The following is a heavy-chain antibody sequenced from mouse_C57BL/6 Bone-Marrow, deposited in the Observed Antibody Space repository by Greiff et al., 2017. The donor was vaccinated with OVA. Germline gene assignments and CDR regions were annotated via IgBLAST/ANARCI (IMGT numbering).Heavy chain of an antibody. CDR1: GYTFTTYS. J-gene: IGHJ3*01. CDR2: FHPYNDDT. D-gene: IGHD2-4*01. Sequence: VKLMESGAELVKPGASVKMSCKASGYTFTTYSIEWMKQNPGKSLEWIGNFHPYNDDTKYNEKFKGKATLTVEKSSSTVYLELSRLTSEDSAVYYCARRYDYDDGFAYWGQGTLVTVSA. V-gene: IGHV1-47*01. CDR3: ARRYDYDDGFAY.